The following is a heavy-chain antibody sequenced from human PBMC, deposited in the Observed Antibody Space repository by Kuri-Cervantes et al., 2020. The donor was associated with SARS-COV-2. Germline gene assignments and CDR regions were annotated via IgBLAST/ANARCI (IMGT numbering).Heavy chain of an antibody. V-gene: IGHV4-39*01. D-gene: IGHD1-26*01. CDR2: IYYSGST. J-gene: IGHJ3*02. CDR3: ATMYSGSYGGDDAFDI. CDR1: GGSISSSSYY. Sequence: SETLSLTCTVSGGSISSSSYYWGWIRQPPGKGLEWIGSIYYSGSTYYSPSLKSRVTISVDTSKNQFSLKLSSVTAADTAVYYCATMYSGSYGGDDAFDIWGQGTMVTVSS.